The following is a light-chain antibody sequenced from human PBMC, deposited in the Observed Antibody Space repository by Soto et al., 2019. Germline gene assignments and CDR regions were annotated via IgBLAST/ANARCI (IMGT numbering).Light chain of an antibody. V-gene: IGKV1-9*01. CDR2: TAS. Sequence: DIQLTQSPSFLSASVGDRITITCWASQGISSYLAWYQQRPGKAPKLLIYTASTLQSGVPSRFGGSGSGTEFTLTISSLQPEDFATYYCQQVNSFPVTFGGGTKVEIK. CDR3: QQVNSFPVT. CDR1: QGISSY. J-gene: IGKJ4*01.